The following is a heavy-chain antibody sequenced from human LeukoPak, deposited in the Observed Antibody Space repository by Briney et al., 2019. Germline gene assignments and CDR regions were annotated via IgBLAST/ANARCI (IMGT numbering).Heavy chain of an antibody. D-gene: IGHD3-3*01. J-gene: IGHJ2*01. CDR1: GDSVSSNSAA. V-gene: IGHV6-1*01. CDR3: AREGDFWSPSPPGRYFDL. CDR2: TYYRSKWYN. Sequence: SQTLSLTCAISGDSVSSNSAAWNWIRQSPSRGLEWLGRTYYRSKWYNDYAVSVKSRITINPDTSKNQFSLQLNSVTPEDTAVYYCAREGDFWSPSPPGRYFDLWGRGTLVTVSS.